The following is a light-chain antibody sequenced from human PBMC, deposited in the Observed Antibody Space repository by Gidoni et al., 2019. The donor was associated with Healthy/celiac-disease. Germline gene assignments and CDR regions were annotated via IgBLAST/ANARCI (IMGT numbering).Light chain of an antibody. J-gene: IGKJ2*01. CDR1: QGISSY. CDR2: AAS. V-gene: IGKV1-9*01. CDR3: QQLNSYPYT. Sequence: DIQLTQSPSFLSASVGDRVTITCRASQGISSYLAWYQQQPGNAPKLLIYAASTLQSGVPSRFNGSGSGTEFNLTISSLQPEDFATYYCQQLNSYPYTFGQGTKLEIK.